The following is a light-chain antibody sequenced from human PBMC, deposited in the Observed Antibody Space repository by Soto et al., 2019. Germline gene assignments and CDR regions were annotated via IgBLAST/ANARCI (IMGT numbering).Light chain of an antibody. CDR3: SSYSSTSTYVV. CDR2: EVR. Sequence: QSVLTQPASVSGSPGQSVTISCTGSGSDVAAYNYVSWYQQHPGKVPKLIIYEVRHRPSGVSNRFSGSKSGNTAPLTISGLQAEDEADYYCSSYSSTSTYVVFGGGTKLTVL. V-gene: IGLV2-14*01. J-gene: IGLJ2*01. CDR1: GSDVAAYNY.